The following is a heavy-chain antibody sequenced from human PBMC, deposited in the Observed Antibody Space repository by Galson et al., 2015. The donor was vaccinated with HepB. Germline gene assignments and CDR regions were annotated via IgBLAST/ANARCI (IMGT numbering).Heavy chain of an antibody. J-gene: IGHJ1*01. CDR1: GYTFTSYY. V-gene: IGHV1-46*03. CDR3: ARGDYHDTSGRGAYFQH. D-gene: IGHD3-22*01. Sequence: SVKVSCKASGYTFTSYYLHWVRQAPGQGLEWMGIINPSGDSTTYAQKFQGRVTMTRDTSTTTIYMELNSLRSEDTAVYYCARGDYHDTSGRGAYFQHWGQGTLVTVSS. CDR2: INPSGDST.